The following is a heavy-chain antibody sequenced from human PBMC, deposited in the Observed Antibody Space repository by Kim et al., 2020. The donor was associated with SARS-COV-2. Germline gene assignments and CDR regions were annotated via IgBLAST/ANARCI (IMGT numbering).Heavy chain of an antibody. D-gene: IGHD4-4*01. J-gene: IGHJ6*02. CDR3: AKVLMHDYSNYGRLPGDYYYYGMDV. Sequence: GGSLRLSCAASGFTFSSYAMSWVRQAPGKGLEWVSAISGSGGSTYYADSVKGRFTISRDNSKNTLYLQMNSLRAEDTAVYYCAKVLMHDYSNYGRLPGDYYYYGMDVWGQGTTVTVSS. CDR1: GFTFSSYA. CDR2: ISGSGGST. V-gene: IGHV3-23*01.